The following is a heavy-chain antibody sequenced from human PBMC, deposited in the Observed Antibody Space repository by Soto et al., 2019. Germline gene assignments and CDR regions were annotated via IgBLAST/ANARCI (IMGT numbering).Heavy chain of an antibody. CDR3: ARGDYYDSSGYDALDY. CDR2: IIPIFGTA. CDR1: GGTFSSYA. D-gene: IGHD3-22*01. Sequence: GASVKVSCKASGGTFSSYAISWVRQAPGQGLEWMGGIIPIFGTANYAQKFQGRVTITADESTSTAYMELSSLRSEDTAVYYCARGDYYDSSGYDALDYWGQGTLVTVSS. V-gene: IGHV1-69*13. J-gene: IGHJ4*02.